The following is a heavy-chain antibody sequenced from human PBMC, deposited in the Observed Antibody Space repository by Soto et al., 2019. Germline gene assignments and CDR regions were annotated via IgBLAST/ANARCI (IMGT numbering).Heavy chain of an antibody. D-gene: IGHD3-3*01. V-gene: IGHV1-18*01. Sequence: GASVKVSCKASGYTFTSYGISWVRQAPGQGLEWMGWISAYNGNTNYAQKLQGRVTMTTDTSTSTAYMELRSLRSDDTAVYYCARGTIFGVVNGWFDPWGQGTLVTVSS. CDR2: ISAYNGNT. CDR1: GYTFTSYG. J-gene: IGHJ5*02. CDR3: ARGTIFGVVNGWFDP.